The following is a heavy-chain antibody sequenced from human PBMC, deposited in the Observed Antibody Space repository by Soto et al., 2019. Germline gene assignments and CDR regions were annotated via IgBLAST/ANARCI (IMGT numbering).Heavy chain of an antibody. Sequence: SETLSLTCAVYGGSFSGYYWSWIRQPPGKGLEWIGEINHSGSTNYNPSLKSRVTISVDTSKNQFSLKLSSVTAADTVVYYCTRDVLLWFGELDPNWFYPCGQGSLVTVSS. CDR3: TRDVLLWFGELDPNWFYP. J-gene: IGHJ5*02. CDR1: GGSFSGYY. CDR2: INHSGST. D-gene: IGHD3-10*01. V-gene: IGHV4-34*01.